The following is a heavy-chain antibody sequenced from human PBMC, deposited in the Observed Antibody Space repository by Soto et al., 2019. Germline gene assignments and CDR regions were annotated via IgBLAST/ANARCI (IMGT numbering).Heavy chain of an antibody. V-gene: IGHV4-59*01. CDR2: IYYSGST. D-gene: IGHD3-10*01. CDR3: ARGWFGVPRQPYYMDV. Sequence: SETLSLTCTVSGASISSYYWSWIRQPPGKGLEWIGYIYYSGSTNYNPSLRSRVTISVDTSKNQFSLKLSSVTAADTAVYYCARGWFGVPRQPYYMDVWGKGTTVTVSS. CDR1: GASISSYY. J-gene: IGHJ6*03.